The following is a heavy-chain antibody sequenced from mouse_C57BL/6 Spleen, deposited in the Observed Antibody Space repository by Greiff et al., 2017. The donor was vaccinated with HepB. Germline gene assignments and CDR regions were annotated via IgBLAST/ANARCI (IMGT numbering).Heavy chain of an antibody. Sequence: EVKLMESGPELVKPGASVKIPCKASGYTFTDYNMDWVKQSHGKSLEWIGDINPNNGGTIYNQKFKGKATLTVDKSSSTAYMELRSLTSEDTAVYYCARRYYDYDFAWFAYWGQGTLVTVSA. CDR1: GYTFTDYN. J-gene: IGHJ3*01. D-gene: IGHD2-4*01. CDR2: INPNNGGT. CDR3: ARRYYDYDFAWFAY. V-gene: IGHV1-18*01.